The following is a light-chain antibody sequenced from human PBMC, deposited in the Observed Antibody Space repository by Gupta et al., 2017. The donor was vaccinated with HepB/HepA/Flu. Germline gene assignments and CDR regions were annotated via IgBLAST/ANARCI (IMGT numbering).Light chain of an antibody. CDR1: QSVRNY. V-gene: IGKV3D-11*02. CDR2: DAS. CDR3: QKRSDWPYI. Sequence: EIVLSQSPATLSLSPGERATLSCRASQSVRNYLAWYQKKPGQAHRLLIYDASNRSTDIPARLSGRGPGHDLTRTISSLGPEEFAIYYGQKRSDWPYIFGQGTKLEIK. J-gene: IGKJ2*01.